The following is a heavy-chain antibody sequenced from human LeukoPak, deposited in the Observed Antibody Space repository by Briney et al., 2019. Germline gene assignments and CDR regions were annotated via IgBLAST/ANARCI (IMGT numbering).Heavy chain of an antibody. CDR2: IHYSGST. D-gene: IGHD1-26*01. V-gene: IGHV4-59*08. CDR1: GGSINNYY. J-gene: IGHJ4*02. CDR3: ARVSGSYWY. Sequence: PSETLSLTCTVSGGSINNYYWNWIRQPPGKGLEWIGYIHYSGSTNYNPSLKSRVTISVDTSKNQSSLNLSSVTAADTAVYYCARVSGSYWYWGQGTLVTVSS.